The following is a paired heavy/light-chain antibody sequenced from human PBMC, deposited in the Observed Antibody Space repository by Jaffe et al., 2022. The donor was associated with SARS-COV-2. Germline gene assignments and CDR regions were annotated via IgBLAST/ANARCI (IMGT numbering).Heavy chain of an antibody. CDR1: GGTFSSYA. CDR3: ARILGGSGSYYRHNEYYYMDV. Sequence: QVQLVQSGAEVKKPGSSVKVSCKASGGTFSSYAISWVRQAPGQGLEWMGGIIPIFGTANYAQKFQGRVTITADESTSTAYMELSSLRSEDTAVYYCARILGGSGSYYRHNEYYYMDVWGKGTTVTVSS. D-gene: IGHD3-10*01. V-gene: IGHV1-69*01. J-gene: IGHJ6*03. CDR2: IIPIFGTA.
Light chain of an antibody. CDR3: QQRSNWPPGT. J-gene: IGKJ1*01. Sequence: EIVLTQSPATLSLSPGERATLSCRASQSVSSYLAWYQQKPGQAPRLLIYDASNRATGIPARFSGSGSGTDFTLTISSLEPEDFAVYYCQQRSNWPPGTFGQGTKVEIK. CDR2: DAS. V-gene: IGKV3-11*01. CDR1: QSVSSY.